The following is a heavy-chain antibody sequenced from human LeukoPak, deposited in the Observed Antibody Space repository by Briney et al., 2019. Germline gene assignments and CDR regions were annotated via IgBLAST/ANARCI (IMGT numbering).Heavy chain of an antibody. CDR2: INPNSGGT. CDR1: GYTFTGYY. CDR3: ARDQRVEMATWYYFDY. V-gene: IGHV1-2*06. D-gene: IGHD5-24*01. Sequence: GASVKVSCKASGYTFTGYYMHWVRQAPGQGLEWMGRINPNSGGTNYAQKFQGRVTMTTDTSTSTAYMELRSLRSDDTAVYYCARDQRVEMATWYYFDYWGQGTLVTVSS. J-gene: IGHJ4*02.